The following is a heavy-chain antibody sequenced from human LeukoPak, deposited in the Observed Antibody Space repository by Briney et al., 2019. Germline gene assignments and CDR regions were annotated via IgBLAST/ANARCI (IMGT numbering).Heavy chain of an antibody. Sequence: GASVKVSCEASGYTFTSHGITWVRQAPGQGLEWMGGISAHNGNTHYAQNLQGRVTMTTDTSTSTAYMELRTLRSDDTAVYYCARRGGGYCTSTRCCCMDVWGKGTTVTVSS. CDR3: ARRGGGYCTSTRCCCMDV. D-gene: IGHD2-2*03. V-gene: IGHV1-18*01. CDR2: ISAHNGNT. CDR1: GYTFTSHG. J-gene: IGHJ6*03.